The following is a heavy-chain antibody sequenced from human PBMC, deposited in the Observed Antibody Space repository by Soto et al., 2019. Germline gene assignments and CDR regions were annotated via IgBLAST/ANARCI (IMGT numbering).Heavy chain of an antibody. Sequence: GGSLRLSCAASGFTFSSYAMHWVRQAPGKGLEWVAVISYDGSNKYYADSVKGRFTISRDNSKNTLYLQMNSLRAEDTAVYYCARDPLIVVRNYYFDYWGQGTLVTVSS. CDR3: ARDPLIVVRNYYFDY. V-gene: IGHV3-30-3*01. J-gene: IGHJ4*02. CDR1: GFTFSSYA. CDR2: ISYDGSNK. D-gene: IGHD2-21*01.